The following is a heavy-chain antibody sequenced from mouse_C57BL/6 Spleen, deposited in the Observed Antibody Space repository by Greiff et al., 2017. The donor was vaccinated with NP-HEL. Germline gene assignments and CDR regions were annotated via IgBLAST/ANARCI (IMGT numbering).Heavy chain of an antibody. CDR2: ISDGGSYT. Sequence: EVHLVESGGGLVKPGGSLKLSCAASGFTFSSYAMSWVRQTPEKRLEWVATISDGGSYTYYPDNVKGRFTISRDNAKNNLYLQMSHLKSEDTAMYYCARDHGYDGAWFAYWGQGTLVTVAA. D-gene: IGHD2-2*01. CDR1: GFTFSSYA. V-gene: IGHV5-4*01. J-gene: IGHJ3*01. CDR3: ARDHGYDGAWFAY.